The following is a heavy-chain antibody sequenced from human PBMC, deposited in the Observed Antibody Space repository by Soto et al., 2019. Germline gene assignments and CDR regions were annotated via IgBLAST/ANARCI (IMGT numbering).Heavy chain of an antibody. J-gene: IGHJ4*02. D-gene: IGHD2-15*01. CDR1: GGSISSYY. CDR3: VRGSRIVGFDY. V-gene: IGHV4-59*01. Sequence: QVQLQESGPGLVKPSETLSLTCTVSGGSISSYYWSWIRQPPGKGLEWIGYIYYSGSTNYNPSLKSRVTISVDTSKNQFSLKLSSVTAADTAVYYCVRGSRIVGFDYWGQGTLVTVSS. CDR2: IYYSGST.